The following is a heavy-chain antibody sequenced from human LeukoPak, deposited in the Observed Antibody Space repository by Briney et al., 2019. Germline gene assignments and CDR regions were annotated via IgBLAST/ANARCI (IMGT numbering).Heavy chain of an antibody. J-gene: IGHJ3*02. CDR1: GYTFSGYY. D-gene: IGHD5-18*01. CDR3: AREFAAMVPNGFDI. Sequence: ASVKVSCKASGYTFSGYYIHWVRQAPGQGLEWMAMINPSGGSTTYVQKFQGRVTITRDTSTMTVYMELSSLRSEDTAVYYCAREFAAMVPNGFDIWGQGTMVTVSP. V-gene: IGHV1-46*01. CDR2: INPSGGST.